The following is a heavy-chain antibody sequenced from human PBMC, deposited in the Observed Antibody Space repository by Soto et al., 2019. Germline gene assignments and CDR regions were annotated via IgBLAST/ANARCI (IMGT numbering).Heavy chain of an antibody. Sequence: GGSLRLSCAASGFTFDDYTMHWVRQAPGKGLEWVSLISWDGGSTYYADSVKGRFTISRDNSKNSLYLQMNSLRTEDTALYYCAKGTSFLGYSYGHFDYWGQGTLVTVSS. V-gene: IGHV3-43*01. CDR1: GFTFDDYT. D-gene: IGHD5-18*01. CDR3: AKGTSFLGYSYGHFDY. CDR2: ISWDGGST. J-gene: IGHJ4*02.